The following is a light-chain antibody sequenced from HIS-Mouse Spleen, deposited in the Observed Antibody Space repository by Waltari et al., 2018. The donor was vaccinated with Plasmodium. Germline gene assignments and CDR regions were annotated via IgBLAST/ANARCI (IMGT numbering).Light chain of an antibody. V-gene: IGLV2-23*01. J-gene: IGLJ3*02. CDR1: SSDVGSYNL. CDR2: EGS. CDR3: CSYAGSSTWV. Sequence: QSALTQPASVSGSPGQSITISCTGTSSDVGSYNLVSWYQQHPGKAPKLMIYEGSKRASGVSKIFSGAKSGNTASLTICGRQAEDEADYYCCSYAGSSTWVFGGGTKLTVL.